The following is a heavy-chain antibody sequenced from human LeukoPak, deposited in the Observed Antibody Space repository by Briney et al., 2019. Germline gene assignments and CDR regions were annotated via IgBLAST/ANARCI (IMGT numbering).Heavy chain of an antibody. CDR2: IKQDGSDK. Sequence: GGSLRLSCAASGFTFSAYWMSWVRQAPGKGLEWVAHIKQDGSDKHYADSVRGRLTVSRDNAKNSLYLQMNSQRAEDTAVYYCARSCSGGTCNFPKFEPWGQGTLVTVSS. CDR3: ARSCSGGTCNFPKFEP. D-gene: IGHD2-15*01. CDR1: GFTFSAYW. J-gene: IGHJ5*02. V-gene: IGHV3-7*01.